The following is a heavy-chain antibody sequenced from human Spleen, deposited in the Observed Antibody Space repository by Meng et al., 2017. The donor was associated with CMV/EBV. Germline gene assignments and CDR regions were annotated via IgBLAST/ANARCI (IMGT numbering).Heavy chain of an antibody. CDR3: ARLGTGGGLSSYYYYHGLDV. CDR1: GYTFTGYY. CDR2: INPNSGGT. Sequence: ASVKVSCKASGYTFTGYYMHWVRQAPGQGLEWMGWINPNSGGTNYAQKFQGRVTMTRDTSISTAYLELSRLKSGDTAVYYCARLGTGGGLSSYYYYHGLDVWGQGTTVTVSS. V-gene: IGHV1-2*02. D-gene: IGHD1-1*01. J-gene: IGHJ6*02.